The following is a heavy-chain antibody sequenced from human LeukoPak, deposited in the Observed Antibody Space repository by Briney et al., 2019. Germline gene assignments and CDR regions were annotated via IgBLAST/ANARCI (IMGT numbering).Heavy chain of an antibody. J-gene: IGHJ6*03. D-gene: IGHD2-8*01. CDR2: IYSSGST. V-gene: IGHV4-4*09. CDR1: DGSISGYY. CDR3: ARLKGVQENIKPFYHFMDG. Sequence: PSETLSLTCSVSDGSISGYYWAWIRQPPGKGLEWVGHIYSSGSTDYSPSLQSRVTILLDTSEKRFSLKMSSVTAADAAIFYCARLKGVQENIKPFYHFMDGWGKGTKVTGSS.